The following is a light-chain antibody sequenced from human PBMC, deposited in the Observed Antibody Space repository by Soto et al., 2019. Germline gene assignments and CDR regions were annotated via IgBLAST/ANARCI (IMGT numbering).Light chain of an antibody. Sequence: QSVLTQLPSASGTPGQRVTISCSGSSSNIGTNYVYWYKQLPGTAPKLLIYCNDQRPSGVPDRLSGSKSGTSASLAISGLRSEDEADYYCATRDNSLSRWVFGGGTKLTVL. J-gene: IGLJ3*02. CDR1: SSNIGTNY. CDR2: CND. V-gene: IGLV1-47*02. CDR3: ATRDNSLSRWV.